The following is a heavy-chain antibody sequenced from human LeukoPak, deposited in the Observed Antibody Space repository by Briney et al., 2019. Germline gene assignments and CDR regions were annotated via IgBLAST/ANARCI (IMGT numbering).Heavy chain of an antibody. CDR3: ATDWGNSAASLNLHDYVLTTDYNPGWFDP. CDR1: GYSFTDRF. J-gene: IGHJ5*02. D-gene: IGHD3-9*01. CDR2: IDPNSGDT. V-gene: IGHV1-2*02. Sequence: ASVKVSCKASGYSFTDRFIHWLRQAPGQGPEWMGWIDPNSGDTNYDQRFQGRVTMSRDTSITTAYMALSGLKSDDTAVYYCATDWGNSAASLNLHDYVLTTDYNPGWFDPWGQGTLVTVSS.